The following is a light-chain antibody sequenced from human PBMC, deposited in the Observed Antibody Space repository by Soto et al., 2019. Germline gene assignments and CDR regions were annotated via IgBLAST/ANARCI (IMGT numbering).Light chain of an antibody. Sequence: EIVLKQSPGTLSLSPGDGATLSCRASQSVSSTYLAWYQQKPGQAPRLLIYGASRRATGIPDRFSGSGSGTDFTLTISRLEPEDFAVYYCQQYGGSITFGQGTRLEIE. V-gene: IGKV3-20*01. CDR1: QSVSSTY. J-gene: IGKJ5*01. CDR3: QQYGGSIT. CDR2: GAS.